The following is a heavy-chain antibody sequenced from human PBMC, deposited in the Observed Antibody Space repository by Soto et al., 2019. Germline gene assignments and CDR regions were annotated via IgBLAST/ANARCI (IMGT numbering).Heavy chain of an antibody. CDR2: ISYDGSNK. D-gene: IGHD1-26*01. CDR1: GFTFSSYA. J-gene: IGHJ4*02. CDR3: ARATSWELTGFDY. V-gene: IGHV3-30-3*01. Sequence: QVQLVESGGGLVMPGESLRLSCAASGFTFSSYAMHWVRQAPGKGLEWVAVISYDGSNKYYADSVKGRFTISRDNSKNTLYLQMNSLRAEDTAVYYCARATSWELTGFDYWGQGTLVTVSS.